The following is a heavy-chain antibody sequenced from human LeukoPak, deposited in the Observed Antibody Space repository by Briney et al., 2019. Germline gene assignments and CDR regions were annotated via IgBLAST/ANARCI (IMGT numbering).Heavy chain of an antibody. V-gene: IGHV5-10-1*01. CDR1: GYSFTSYW. Sequence: GESLKISCQGSGYSFTSYWISWVRQMPGTGLEWMGRIDPSDSYTNYSPSFQGHVTISADKSISTAYLHYSSRKASDTAMYYCARHQVGSSYFDYWGQGTLVTVSS. CDR3: ARHQVGSSYFDY. CDR2: IDPSDSYT. D-gene: IGHD6-6*01. J-gene: IGHJ4*02.